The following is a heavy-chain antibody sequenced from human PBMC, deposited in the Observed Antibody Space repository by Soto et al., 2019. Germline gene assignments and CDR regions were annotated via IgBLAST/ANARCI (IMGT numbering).Heavy chain of an antibody. D-gene: IGHD3-10*01. CDR3: ARAGENYGSGTFSPPLRYYFNS. CDR2: INPSGGRT. J-gene: IGHJ4*02. CDR1: GYTFTTHY. Sequence: QVQLVQSGTEVKKPGASVKVSCKASGYTFTTHYMHWVRQAPGQGLEWMGIINPSGGRTNYALKFHGRVTMTSDTSTNTVYVELTSLRSEDTAIYFCARAGENYGSGTFSPPLRYYFNSWGQGTLVTVSS. V-gene: IGHV1-46*01.